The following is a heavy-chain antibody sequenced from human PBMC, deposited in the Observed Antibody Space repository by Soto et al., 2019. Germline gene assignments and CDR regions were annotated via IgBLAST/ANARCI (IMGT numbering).Heavy chain of an antibody. Sequence: QVQLVESGGGVVQPGGSLRLPCAASGFTFSNYAMHWVRQAPGKGLEWVADITKNGRNKDYADSVKGRLAISRDNSKNTLELQMNSLRVEDTAMYYCGRCNGDDCHSPFDYWGQGTLVTVSS. CDR1: GFTFSNYA. CDR3: GRCNGDDCHSPFDY. J-gene: IGHJ4*02. CDR2: ITKNGRNK. V-gene: IGHV3-30*03. D-gene: IGHD2-8*01.